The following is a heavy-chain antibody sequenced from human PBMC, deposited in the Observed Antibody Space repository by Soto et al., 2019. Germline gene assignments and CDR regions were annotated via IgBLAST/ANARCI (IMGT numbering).Heavy chain of an antibody. CDR3: AREGYSSSSGGYYYYYYMDV. J-gene: IGHJ6*03. D-gene: IGHD6-6*01. Sequence: GGSLRLSCAASGFTFSSYGMHWVRQAPGKGLEWVAVIWYDGSNKYYADSVKGRFTISRDNSKNTLYLQMNSLRAEDTAVYYCAREGYSSSSGGYYYYYYMDVWGKGTTVTVSS. CDR2: IWYDGSNK. V-gene: IGHV3-33*01. CDR1: GFTFSSYG.